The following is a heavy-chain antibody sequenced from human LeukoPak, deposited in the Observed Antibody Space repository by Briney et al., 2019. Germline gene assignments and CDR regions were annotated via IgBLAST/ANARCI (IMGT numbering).Heavy chain of an antibody. CDR1: GDSVSSNSAA. J-gene: IGHJ4*02. CDR3: AREDTTGYYSAFDY. Sequence: SQTLSLTFAISGDSVSSNSAAWNRIRQSPSRGLEWLGRTYYRSRWYNDYVVSVRSRITINPDTAKNQFSLHLNSVTPEDTAVYYCAREDTTGYYSAFDYWGQGTLVTVSS. V-gene: IGHV6-1*01. CDR2: TYYRSRWYN. D-gene: IGHD3-22*01.